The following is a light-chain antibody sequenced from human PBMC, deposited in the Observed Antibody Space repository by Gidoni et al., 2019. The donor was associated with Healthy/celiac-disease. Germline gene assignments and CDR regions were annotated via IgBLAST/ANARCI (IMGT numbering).Light chain of an antibody. V-gene: IGKV1-33*01. Sequence: DIQMTPSPSSLSAPVGDRVTITCQASQDISNYLNWYQQKPGKAPKLLIYDASNLETGVPSRFSGSGSGTDFTFTISSLQPEDIATYYCQQYDNLPRTFGQGTKVEIK. CDR1: QDISNY. CDR2: DAS. CDR3: QQYDNLPRT. J-gene: IGKJ1*01.